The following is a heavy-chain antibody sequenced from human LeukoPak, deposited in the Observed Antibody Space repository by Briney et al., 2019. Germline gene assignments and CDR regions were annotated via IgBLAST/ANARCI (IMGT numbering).Heavy chain of an antibody. J-gene: IGHJ4*02. CDR1: GFDFEDYA. D-gene: IGHD6-13*01. V-gene: IGHV3-9*01. CDR3: ARGQPTSY. Sequence: PGGSLRLSCAASGFDFEDYAIHWVRQVPGKGLEWVSGISWNSGAKAYADSVRGRFTVSRDSAKNSLYLQMNSLRAEDTAVYYCARGQPTSYWGQGTLVTVSS. CDR2: ISWNSGAK.